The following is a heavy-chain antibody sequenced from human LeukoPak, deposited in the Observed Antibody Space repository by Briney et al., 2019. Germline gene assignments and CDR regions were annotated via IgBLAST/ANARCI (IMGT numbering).Heavy chain of an antibody. D-gene: IGHD5-18*01. CDR2: INPNSGGT. J-gene: IGHJ5*02. Sequence: GASVKVSCKASGYTFTCYYMHWVRQAPGQGLEWMGWINPNSGGTNYAQKFQGRVTMARDTSISTAYTELSRLRSDDTAVYYCAKRGVRGYSYGINWFDPWGQGTLVTVSS. V-gene: IGHV1-2*02. CDR1: GYTFTCYY. CDR3: AKRGVRGYSYGINWFDP.